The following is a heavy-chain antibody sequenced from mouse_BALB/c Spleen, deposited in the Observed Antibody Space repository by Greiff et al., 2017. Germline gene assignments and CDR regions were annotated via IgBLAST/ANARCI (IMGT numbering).Heavy chain of an antibody. Sequence: QVQLQQSGAELMKPGASVKISCKATGYTFSSYWIEWVKQRPGHGLEWIGEILPGSGSTNYNEKFKCKATFTADTSSNTAYMQLSSLTSEDSAVYYCARWLLRKAMDYWGQGTSVTVSS. J-gene: IGHJ4*01. CDR2: ILPGSGST. V-gene: IGHV1-9*01. CDR1: GYTFSSYW. D-gene: IGHD2-3*01. CDR3: ARWLLRKAMDY.